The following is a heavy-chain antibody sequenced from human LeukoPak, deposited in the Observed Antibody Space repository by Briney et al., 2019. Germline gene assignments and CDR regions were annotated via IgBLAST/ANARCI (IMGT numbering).Heavy chain of an antibody. Sequence: SVKVSCKASGGTFSSCAISWVRQAPGQGLEWMGGIIPIFGTANYAQKFQGRVTITADESTSTAYMELSSLRSEDTAVYYCAFPTDYGDPGGAFDIWGQGTMVTVPS. CDR1: GGTFSSCA. V-gene: IGHV1-69*01. D-gene: IGHD4-17*01. CDR3: AFPTDYGDPGGAFDI. J-gene: IGHJ3*02. CDR2: IIPIFGTA.